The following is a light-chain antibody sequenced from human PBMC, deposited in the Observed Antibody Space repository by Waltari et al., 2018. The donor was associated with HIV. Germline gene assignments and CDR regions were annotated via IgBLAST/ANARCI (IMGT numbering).Light chain of an antibody. V-gene: IGLV1-40*01. Sequence: QSVLTQPPSVSGAPGQTVTISCTGSSSNIGAAYDVHWYQQVPGTAPKLLIYANTKRPSGVPDLFSGSKSGTSASLAISGLQTEDEADYYCQSYVSSVNVVFGGGTRVTVL. CDR3: QSYVSSVNVV. J-gene: IGLJ3*02. CDR1: SSNIGAAYD. CDR2: ANT.